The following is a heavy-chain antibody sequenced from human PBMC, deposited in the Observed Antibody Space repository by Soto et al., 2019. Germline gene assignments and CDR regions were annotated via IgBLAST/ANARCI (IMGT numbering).Heavy chain of an antibody. D-gene: IGHD3-10*01. CDR2: LISIFGTT. CDR3: ARDEGTYYFDY. J-gene: IGHJ4*02. Sequence: VQLVQSGAEVKKPGSSVKVSCKTSGDTSSYYAISWVRQAPGQGLEWMGGLISIFGTTNYAQKFQGRVTITADESTSTAYMELSSLRSEDTAMYYCARDEGTYYFDYWGQGTLVTVSS. CDR1: GDTSSYYA. V-gene: IGHV1-69*01.